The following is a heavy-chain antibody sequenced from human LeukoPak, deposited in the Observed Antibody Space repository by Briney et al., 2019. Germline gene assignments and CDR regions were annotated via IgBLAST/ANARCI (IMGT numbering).Heavy chain of an antibody. CDR1: GFTFSSIG. D-gene: IGHD3-10*01. Sequence: GGSLRLSCAASGFTFSSIGMHWVRQAPDKGVEWVAFIRYDGTEKYYADSVKGRSTISRDNSKSTLSLQINSLRAEDTAVYYCAAMVRGVIDSWGQGTLVTVSS. J-gene: IGHJ4*02. CDR2: IRYDGTEK. V-gene: IGHV3-30*02. CDR3: AAMVRGVIDS.